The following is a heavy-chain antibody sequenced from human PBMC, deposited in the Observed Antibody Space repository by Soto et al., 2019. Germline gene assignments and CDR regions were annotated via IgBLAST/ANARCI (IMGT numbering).Heavy chain of an antibody. CDR3: ARDQTAGDWFDP. V-gene: IGHV3-74*01. J-gene: IGHJ5*02. CDR1: GFTFSSYW. Sequence: EVQLVESGGGLVQPGGSLRLSCAASGFTFSSYWMHWVRQAPGKGLVWVSRINSDGSSTHYADSVKGRVTISRDNAENTLYLAMNRLSAEDTAVYYCARDQTAGDWFDPWGQGTLVTVSS. CDR2: INSDGSST. D-gene: IGHD2-21*02.